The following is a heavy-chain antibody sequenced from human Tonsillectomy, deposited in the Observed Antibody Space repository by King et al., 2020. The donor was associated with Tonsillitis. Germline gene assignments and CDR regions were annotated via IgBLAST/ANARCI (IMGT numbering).Heavy chain of an antibody. V-gene: IGHV1-2*02. D-gene: IGHD2-15*01. Sequence: VRQAPGQGLEWMGWINPNSGGTNYAQNFQGRVTMTRDTSISTVYMELSRLRFDDTAVYYCSREKVVVAATNYWFDPWGQGILVTVSS. J-gene: IGHJ5*02. CDR2: INPNSGGT. CDR3: SREKVVVAATNYWFDP.